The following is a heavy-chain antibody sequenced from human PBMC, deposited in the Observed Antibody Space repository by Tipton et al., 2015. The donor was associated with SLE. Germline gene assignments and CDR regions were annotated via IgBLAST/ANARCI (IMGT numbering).Heavy chain of an antibody. V-gene: IGHV4-31*03. CDR3: ARGGVGGYDYFDH. Sequence: TLSLTCSVSGGSISDGAYYWSWIRQHPGKGLEWIGYIYYTGATYFNPSLESRVTISVDTSKNHFSLKLSSVTAADTAVYYCARGGVGGYDYFDHWGQGTLVTVSS. D-gene: IGHD5-12*01. J-gene: IGHJ4*02. CDR1: GGSISDGAYY. CDR2: IYYTGAT.